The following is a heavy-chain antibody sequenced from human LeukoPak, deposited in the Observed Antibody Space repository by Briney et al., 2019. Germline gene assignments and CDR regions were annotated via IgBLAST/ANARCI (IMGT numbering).Heavy chain of an antibody. CDR2: ITSDGSRT. CDR1: GFTFSSDW. J-gene: IGHJ2*01. V-gene: IGHV3-74*03. CDR3: TRDAGSDSRDWYFDV. Sequence: PGRSLRLSCVGSGFTFSSDWMHWVRHAPGKGLVWVSRITSDGSRTTYADSVKGRFTVSRDNAKSTLYLHMSSLRAEDTAVYYCTRDAGSDSRDWYFDVWGRGTLVTVSS. D-gene: IGHD6-25*01.